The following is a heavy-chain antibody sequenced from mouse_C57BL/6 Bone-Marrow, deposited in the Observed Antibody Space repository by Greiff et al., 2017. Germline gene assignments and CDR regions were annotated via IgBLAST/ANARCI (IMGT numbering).Heavy chain of an antibody. CDR1: GYSITSGYY. CDR3: ARGLYGSFAY. J-gene: IGHJ3*01. V-gene: IGHV3-6*01. Sequence: ESGPGLVKPSQSLSLTCSVTGYSITSGYYWNWIRQFPGNKLEWMGYISYDGSNNYNPSLKNRISITRDTSKNQFFLKLNSVTTEDTATYYCARGLYGSFAYWGQGTLVTVSA. D-gene: IGHD2-2*01. CDR2: ISYDGSN.